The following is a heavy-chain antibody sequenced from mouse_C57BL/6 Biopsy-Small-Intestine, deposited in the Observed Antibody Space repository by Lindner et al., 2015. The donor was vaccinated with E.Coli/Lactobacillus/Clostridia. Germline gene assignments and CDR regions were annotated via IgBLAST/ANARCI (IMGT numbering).Heavy chain of an antibody. V-gene: IGHV1-18*01. D-gene: IGHD1-1*01. CDR3: AKYEVLAGYYKERWFDP. J-gene: IGHJ4*01. CDR2: FDPEDGER. CDR1: GYTLTESS. Sequence: SVKVSCKVSGYTLTESSIHWVRQAPGKGLEWMGGFDPEDGERIYAQKFQGRLTMTEDISTDTAYMELSSLRSEDTAVYYCAKYEVLAGYYKERWFDPWGQGTLVTVSS.